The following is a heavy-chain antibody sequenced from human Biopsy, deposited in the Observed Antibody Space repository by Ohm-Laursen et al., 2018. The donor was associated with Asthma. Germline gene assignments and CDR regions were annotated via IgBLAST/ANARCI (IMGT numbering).Heavy chain of an antibody. CDR2: INHSGST. D-gene: IGHD3-16*01. V-gene: IGHV4-34*01. Sequence: GTLSLTCAVYGGSFSGYYWSWIRQPPGKGLEWIGEINHSGSTNYNSSLKSRVTISVDTPKNQFSLKLSSVTAADTAVYFCARRGGVRRYFDYWGQGTLVTVSS. J-gene: IGHJ4*02. CDR1: GGSFSGYY. CDR3: ARRGGVRRYFDY.